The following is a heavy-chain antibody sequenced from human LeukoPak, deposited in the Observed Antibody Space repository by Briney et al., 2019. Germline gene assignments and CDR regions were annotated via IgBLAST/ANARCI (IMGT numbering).Heavy chain of an antibody. Sequence: GGSLRLSCAASGFTFSNYNMNWVRQAPGKGLEWVSSISSSSSYIYYADSVKGRFTISRDNAKNSLYLQMNSLRAEDTAVYYCASPYGSGSYYFDYWGQGTLVTVSS. V-gene: IGHV3-21*01. CDR1: GFTFSNYN. D-gene: IGHD3-10*01. J-gene: IGHJ4*02. CDR3: ASPYGSGSYYFDY. CDR2: ISSSSSYI.